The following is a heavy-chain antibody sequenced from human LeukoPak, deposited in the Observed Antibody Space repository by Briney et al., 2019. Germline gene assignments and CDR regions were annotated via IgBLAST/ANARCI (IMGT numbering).Heavy chain of an antibody. Sequence: EASVKVSCKASGYTFTGYYMHWVRQAPGQGLEWMGWINPNSGGTNYAQKFQGRVTMTRDTSISTAYMELSRLRSDDTAVYYCARVTTMIVVAPDYWGQGTLVTVSS. J-gene: IGHJ4*02. V-gene: IGHV1-2*02. CDR2: INPNSGGT. CDR1: GYTFTGYY. D-gene: IGHD3-22*01. CDR3: ARVTTMIVVAPDY.